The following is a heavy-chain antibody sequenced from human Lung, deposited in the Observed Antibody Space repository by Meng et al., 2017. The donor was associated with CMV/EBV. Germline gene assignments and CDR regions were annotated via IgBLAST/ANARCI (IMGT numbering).Heavy chain of an antibody. J-gene: IGHJ6*02. CDR3: ARDSGRGTGLLRHCSSTSCRPHPGYYYYGMDV. CDR1: GGSFSGFY. Sequence: SETXSLXCAVYGGSFSGFYCSWNRQPQGRWLEWIGEIHHSGCTNYNPSLKSQVTISVDTSKNQFSLKLSSVSASDTAVYYCARDSGRGTGLLRHCSSTSCRPHPGYYYYGMDVWXQGTTVTVPS. D-gene: IGHD2-2*01. CDR2: IHHSGCT. V-gene: IGHV4-34*01.